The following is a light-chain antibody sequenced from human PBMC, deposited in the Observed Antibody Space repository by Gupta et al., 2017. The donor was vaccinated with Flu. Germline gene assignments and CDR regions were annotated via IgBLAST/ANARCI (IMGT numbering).Light chain of an antibody. J-gene: IGKJ2*01. CDR3: PRCDSYLGMHT. CDR1: QVISND. CDR2: GAS. V-gene: IGKV1-17*01. Sequence: SLSASVGDSVTITCRTSQVISNDLGWYQQRPGKAPKRLVFGASDLQTGVPSTFSVSGSGTEFNLTISSRRPEDFADYYCPRCDSYLGMHTFGQGTKLEIK.